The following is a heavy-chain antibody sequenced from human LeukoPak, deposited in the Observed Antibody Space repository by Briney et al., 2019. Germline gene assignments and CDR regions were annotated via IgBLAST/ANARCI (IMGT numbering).Heavy chain of an antibody. J-gene: IGHJ5*02. Sequence: GGSLRLSCAASGFTFSSYAMSWVRQAPGKGLEWVSAISGSGGSTYYADSVKGRFTISRDNSKNTLYLQMNSLRAEDTAVYYCAKDSDCSSTSCYSADWFDPWGQGTLVTVSS. CDR1: GFTFSSYA. CDR2: ISGSGGST. D-gene: IGHD2-2*01. CDR3: AKDSDCSSTSCYSADWFDP. V-gene: IGHV3-23*01.